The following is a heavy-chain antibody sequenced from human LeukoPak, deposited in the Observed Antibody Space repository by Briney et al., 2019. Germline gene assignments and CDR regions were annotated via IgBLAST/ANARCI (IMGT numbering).Heavy chain of an antibody. J-gene: IGHJ6*02. CDR1: GGSFSGYY. CDR3: ARVPLYYDSGSLGIYYYYYGMDV. CDR2: INHSGST. Sequence: SETLSLTCAVYGGSFSGYYWSWIRQPPGKGLEWIGEINHSGSTNYNPSLKSRVTISVDTSKNQFSLKLSSVTAADTAVYYCARVPLYYDSGSLGIYYYYYGMDVWGQGTTVTVSS. V-gene: IGHV4-34*01. D-gene: IGHD3-10*01.